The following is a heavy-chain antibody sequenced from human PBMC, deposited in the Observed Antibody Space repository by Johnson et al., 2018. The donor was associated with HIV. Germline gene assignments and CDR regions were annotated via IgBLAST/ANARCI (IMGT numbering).Heavy chain of an antibody. J-gene: IGHJ3*02. Sequence: VQLVESGGGVVRPDGSLKLSCAASGFTVSDSAMHWVRQTSGKGLEWVGRIRSETYSYATAYAASVKGRFTISRDDSQNTLYLQMNSLKTEDAAVYYCARCYYDSGGYADAFDIWGQGTMVTVSS. D-gene: IGHD3-22*01. CDR1: GFTVSDSA. CDR2: IRSETYSYAT. CDR3: ARCYYDSGGYADAFDI. V-gene: IGHV3-73*01.